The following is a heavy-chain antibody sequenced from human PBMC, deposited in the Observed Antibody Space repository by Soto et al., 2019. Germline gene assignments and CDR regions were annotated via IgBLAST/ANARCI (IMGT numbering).Heavy chain of an antibody. D-gene: IGHD5-12*01. Sequence: SQTLSLTCAISGDSVSSTTTAWNWIRLSPSRGLEWLGRTFYRSKWYNDYDLSVKSRISIIPDTSNNQFSLHLNSVTPEDTAIYYCAKGDNLGPKTGYAFDPWGQGIMVTVSS. CDR3: AKGDNLGPKTGYAFDP. J-gene: IGHJ5*02. V-gene: IGHV6-1*01. CDR2: TFYRSKWYN. CDR1: GDSVSSTTTA.